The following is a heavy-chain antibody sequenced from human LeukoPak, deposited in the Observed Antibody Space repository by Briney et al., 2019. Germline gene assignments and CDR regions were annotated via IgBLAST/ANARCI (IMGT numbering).Heavy chain of an antibody. J-gene: IGHJ6*03. CDR2: IYSGGRT. CDR1: GFTVSRNY. V-gene: IGHV3-66*01. CDR3: ARSELGYNYHYMDV. D-gene: IGHD7-27*01. Sequence: PGGSLRLSCAASGFTVSRNYMSWVRQAPGKGLEWVSVIYSGGRTYYADSVKGRFTISRDNAKNSLYLQMNSLRAEDTAVYYCARSELGYNYHYMDVWGKGTTVTISS.